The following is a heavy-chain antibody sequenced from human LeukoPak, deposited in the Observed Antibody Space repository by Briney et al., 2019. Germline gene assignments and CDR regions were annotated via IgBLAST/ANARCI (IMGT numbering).Heavy chain of an antibody. D-gene: IGHD3-16*01. Sequence: SETLSLTCTVSGGSISSSSYSWGWIRQPPGKGLEWIGSIYYSGSTYYNPSLKSRVTISVDTSKNQFSLKLSSVTAADTAVYYCARDLDWFDPWGQGTLVTVSS. CDR3: ARDLDWFDP. CDR2: IYYSGST. CDR1: GGSISSSSYS. V-gene: IGHV4-39*07. J-gene: IGHJ5*02.